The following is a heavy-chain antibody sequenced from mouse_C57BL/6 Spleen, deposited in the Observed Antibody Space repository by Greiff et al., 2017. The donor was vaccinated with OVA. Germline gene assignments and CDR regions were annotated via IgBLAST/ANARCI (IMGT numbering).Heavy chain of an antibody. CDR3: ARGDYCRAFYAMDY. CDR1: GYTFTDYN. J-gene: IGHJ4*01. D-gene: IGHD1-1*01. Sequence: VQLQQSGPELVKPGASVTIPCKASGYTFTDYNMDWVKQSHGKSLEWIGDINPNNGGTIYNQKFKGKATLTVDKSSSTAYMELRSLTSEDTAVYYGARGDYCRAFYAMDYWGQGTSVTVSS. CDR2: INPNNGGT. V-gene: IGHV1-18*01.